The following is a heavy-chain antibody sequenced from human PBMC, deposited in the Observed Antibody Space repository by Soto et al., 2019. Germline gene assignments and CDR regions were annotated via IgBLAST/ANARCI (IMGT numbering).Heavy chain of an antibody. CDR2: MSYGGRRE. V-gene: IGHV3-30*18. J-gene: IGHJ4*02. D-gene: IGHD6-13*01. CDR1: GFTFNDYD. CDR3: VKESHAAGKLGAFYY. Sequence: QVQLVDSGGAVVQPGGSLRLSCATSGFTFNDYDMYWVRQAPGKGLEWVAVMSYGGRREYYVDSVKGRFTISRDNSKNTLYLQMNSLRSEDTAIYYCVKESHAAGKLGAFYYWGQGTLVTVSS.